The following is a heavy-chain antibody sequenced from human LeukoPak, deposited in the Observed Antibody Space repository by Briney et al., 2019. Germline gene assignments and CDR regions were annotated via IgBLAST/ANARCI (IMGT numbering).Heavy chain of an antibody. CDR1: GYTFTGYY. CDR2: INPNSGGT. V-gene: IGHV1-2*02. Sequence: ASVKVSCKASGYTFTGYYMHWVRQAPGQGLEWMGWINPNSGGTNYAQKFQGRATMTRDTSISTAYMELSRLRSDDTAVYYCAREWYGEIACNWFDLWGQGTLVTVSS. D-gene: IGHD3-10*01. CDR3: AREWYGEIACNWFDL. J-gene: IGHJ5*02.